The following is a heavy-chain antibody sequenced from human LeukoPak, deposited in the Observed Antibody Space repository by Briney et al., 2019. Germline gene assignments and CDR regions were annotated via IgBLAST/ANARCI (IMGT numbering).Heavy chain of an antibody. V-gene: IGHV4-59*01. J-gene: IGHJ4*02. CDR2: IYYSGST. Sequence: SETLSLTCTVSGGSISSYYWSWIRQPPGKGLEWIGYIYYSGSTNYSPSLKSRVTISVDTSKNQFSLKLSSVTAADTAVYYCARDGYRGAGYFDYWGQGTLVTVSS. CDR1: GGSISSYY. D-gene: IGHD5-18*01. CDR3: ARDGYRGAGYFDY.